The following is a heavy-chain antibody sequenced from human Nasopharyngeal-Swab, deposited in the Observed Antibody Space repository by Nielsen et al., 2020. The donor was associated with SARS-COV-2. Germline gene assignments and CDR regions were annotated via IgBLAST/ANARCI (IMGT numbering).Heavy chain of an antibody. D-gene: IGHD1-26*01. J-gene: IGHJ4*02. V-gene: IGHV3-30*04. Sequence: RGSLRLSCAASGFTFSSYAMHWVRQAPGKGLEWVAVISYDGSNKYYADSVKGRFTISRDNSKNTLYLQMNSLRAEDTAVYYCARLGGGGGNYWGQGTLVTVSS. CDR2: ISYDGSNK. CDR1: GFTFSSYA. CDR3: ARLGGGGGNY.